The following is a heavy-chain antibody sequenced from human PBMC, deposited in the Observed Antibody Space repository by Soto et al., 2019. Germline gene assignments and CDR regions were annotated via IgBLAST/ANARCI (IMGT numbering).Heavy chain of an antibody. V-gene: IGHV3-9*01. CDR3: AKDKGCSSTSCPYYYYYYMDV. CDR2: ISWNSGSI. CDR1: GFTFDDYA. J-gene: IGHJ6*03. Sequence: GGSLRLSCAASGFTFDDYAMHWVRQAPGKGLEWVSGISWNSGSIGYADSVKGRFTISRDNAKNSLYLQMNSLRAEDTALYYCAKDKGCSSTSCPYYYYYYMDVWGKGTTVTVSS. D-gene: IGHD2-2*01.